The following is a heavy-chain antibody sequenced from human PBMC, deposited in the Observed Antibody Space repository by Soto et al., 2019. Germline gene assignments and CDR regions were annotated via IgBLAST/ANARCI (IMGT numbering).Heavy chain of an antibody. J-gene: IGHJ4*02. CDR3: AREYCSGGSCYSSVDY. CDR2: ISYDGNNK. CDR1: EFTFSNYA. D-gene: IGHD2-15*01. Sequence: GGSLRLSCAASEFTFSNYAMHWVRQAPGKGLQWLAVISYDGNNKYYADSVEGRFTISRDNSKNTVYLQMNSLRAEDTAVYYCAREYCSGGSCYSSVDYWGQGTLVTVSS. V-gene: IGHV3-30*03.